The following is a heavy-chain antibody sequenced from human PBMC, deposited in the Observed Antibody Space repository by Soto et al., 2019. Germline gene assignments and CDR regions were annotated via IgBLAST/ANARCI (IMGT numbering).Heavy chain of an antibody. Sequence: EVQLVQSGAEVKKPGESLKISCKGSGYSFTSSWIGGVRQMPGKGLEWMGVIYPGDSETRYSPSFQGQVTISADKSINTAYLQWRSLKASDSAMYHCARVAGGADKWNFDYWGQGTLVTVSS. J-gene: IGHJ4*02. V-gene: IGHV5-51*01. D-gene: IGHD2-21*02. CDR2: IYPGDSET. CDR1: GYSFTSSW. CDR3: ARVAGGADKWNFDY.